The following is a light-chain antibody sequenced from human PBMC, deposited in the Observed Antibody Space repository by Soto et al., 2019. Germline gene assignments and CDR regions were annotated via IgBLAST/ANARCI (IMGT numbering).Light chain of an antibody. V-gene: IGLV2-14*01. CDR1: SSDVGGYNY. Sequence: QSALTQPASVSGSPGQSITISCTGTSSDVGGYNYVSWYQQHPGKAPKLMIYDVSNRPSGVSNRFSGSKSGNTASLTISGLQAEYEADYYCSSYTSSSPSFGTGTKVTVL. J-gene: IGLJ1*01. CDR2: DVS. CDR3: SSYTSSSPS.